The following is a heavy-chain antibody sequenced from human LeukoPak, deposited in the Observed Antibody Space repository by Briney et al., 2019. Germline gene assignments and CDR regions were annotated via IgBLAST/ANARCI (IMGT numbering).Heavy chain of an antibody. J-gene: IGHJ3*02. D-gene: IGHD4-17*01. V-gene: IGHV3-23*01. CDR2: ISGSGGGT. CDR3: ARDPNGDYIGTFDM. Sequence: GGSLRLSCAASEFTFSSYGMSWVRQAPGKGLEWVSSISGSGGGTQYADSVQGRFAISRDNSNNRLYLQMNSLRVEDTAMYFCARDPNGDYIGTFDMWGRGTMVSVSS. CDR1: EFTFSSYG.